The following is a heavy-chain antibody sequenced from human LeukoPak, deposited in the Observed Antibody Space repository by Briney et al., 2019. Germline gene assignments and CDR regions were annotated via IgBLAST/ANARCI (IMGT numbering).Heavy chain of an antibody. CDR1: GFTFSSYS. CDR2: ISGSGGST. V-gene: IGHV3-23*01. D-gene: IGHD3-10*01. Sequence: PGGSLRLSCAASGFTFSSYSMNWVRQAPGKGLEWVSAISGSGGSTYYADSVKGRFTISRDNSKNTLYLQMNSLRAEDTAVYYCAKVRITMVRAPMDVWGQGTTVTVSS. J-gene: IGHJ6*02. CDR3: AKVRITMVRAPMDV.